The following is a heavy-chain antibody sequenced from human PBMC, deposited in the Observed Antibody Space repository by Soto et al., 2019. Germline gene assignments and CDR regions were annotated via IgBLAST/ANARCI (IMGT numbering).Heavy chain of an antibody. CDR3: ARGLAYYDSSGYYDY. J-gene: IGHJ4*02. Sequence: GASVKVSCKASGGTFSSYAISWVRQAPGQGLEWMGGIIPIFGTANYAQKFQGRVTITADESTSTAYMELSSLRSEDTAVYYCARGLAYYDSSGYYDYWGQGTLVTVSS. CDR1: GGTFSSYA. D-gene: IGHD3-22*01. V-gene: IGHV1-69*13. CDR2: IIPIFGTA.